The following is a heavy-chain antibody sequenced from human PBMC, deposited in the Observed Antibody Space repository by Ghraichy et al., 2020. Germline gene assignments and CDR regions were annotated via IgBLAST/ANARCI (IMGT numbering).Heavy chain of an antibody. D-gene: IGHD3-22*01. CDR1: GFTFSSYA. J-gene: IGHJ2*01. Sequence: GGSLRLSCAASGFTFSSYAMSWVRQAPGKGLEWVSAISGSGGSTYYADSVKGRFTISRDNSKNTLYLQMNSLRAEDTAVYYCAKASNRYYDSSGYYYLDWYFDLWGRGTLVTVSS. CDR2: ISGSGGST. V-gene: IGHV3-23*01. CDR3: AKASNRYYDSSGYYYLDWYFDL.